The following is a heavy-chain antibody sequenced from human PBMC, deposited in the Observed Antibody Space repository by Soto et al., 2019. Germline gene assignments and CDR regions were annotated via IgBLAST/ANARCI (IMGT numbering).Heavy chain of an antibody. CDR3: ARGGYSYAEGAFDI. V-gene: IGHV4-59*01. CDR1: GGSISSYY. CDR2: IYYSGST. D-gene: IGHD5-18*01. J-gene: IGHJ3*02. Sequence: QVQLQESGPGLVKPSETLSLTCTVSGGSISSYYWSWIRQPPGKGLEWIGYIYYSGSTNYNPSLKSRVTISVDMSKNQFSLKLSSVTAADTAVYYCARGGYSYAEGAFDIWGQGTMVTVSS.